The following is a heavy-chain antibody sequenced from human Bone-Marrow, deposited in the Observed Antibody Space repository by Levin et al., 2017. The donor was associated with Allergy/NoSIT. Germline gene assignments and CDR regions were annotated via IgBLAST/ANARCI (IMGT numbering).Heavy chain of an antibody. V-gene: IGHV1-24*01. D-gene: IGHD6-19*01. Sequence: ASVKVSCKVSGHTLSELTMHWVRQAPGKGLEWVGGYDPESVERVFAQKFQGRVTLVDDTSTNTAYMEFRSLTSEDTAVYFCATRARWLVSIDFWGAGTPVTVSS. J-gene: IGHJ6*01. CDR3: ATRARWLVSIDF. CDR1: GHTLSELT. CDR2: YDPESVER.